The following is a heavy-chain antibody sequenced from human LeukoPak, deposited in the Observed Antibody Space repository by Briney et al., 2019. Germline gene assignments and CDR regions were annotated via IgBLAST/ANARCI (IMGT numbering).Heavy chain of an antibody. CDR3: ARVTPDYYGSGSYGYYFDY. V-gene: IGHV1-69*05. CDR1: GGTFSSYA. CDR2: IIPIFGTA. D-gene: IGHD3-10*01. Sequence: SVKVSCKASGGTFSSYAISWVRQAPGQGLEWMGGIIPIFGTANYAQKFQGRVTITTDESTSTAYMELSSLRSEDTAVYYCARVTPDYYGSGSYGYYFDYWGQGTLVTVSS. J-gene: IGHJ4*02.